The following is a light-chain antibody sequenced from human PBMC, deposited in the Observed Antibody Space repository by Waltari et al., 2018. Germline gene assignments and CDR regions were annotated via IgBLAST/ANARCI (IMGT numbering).Light chain of an antibody. CDR3: QQYNTYSS. V-gene: IGKV1-5*03. CDR2: KAS. J-gene: IGKJ2*01. CDR1: QSISNW. Sequence: DIQMTQSPSSLSASVGDRVTITCRASQSISNWLAWYQQKPGKAPILLIYKASILKSGVPSRFSGSGSGTQYTLTISSLQPDDFATYYYQQYNTYSSFGQGTKLQIK.